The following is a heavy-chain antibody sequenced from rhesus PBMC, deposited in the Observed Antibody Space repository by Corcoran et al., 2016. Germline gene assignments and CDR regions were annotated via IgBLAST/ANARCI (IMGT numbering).Heavy chain of an antibody. D-gene: IGHD3-34*01. V-gene: IGHV1S2*01. CDR1: GYTFTDYY. J-gene: IGHJ2*01. Sequence: QVQLVQSGAEVKKPGSSVKVSCKASGYTFTDYYMHWVRQAPRQGLEWMGWINPNNGNTKYAQKFQGRVTLTRDTSTRTAYMELSSLRSEDTAVYYCASSDWGDYADWYFDLWGPGTPITISS. CDR2: INPNNGNT. CDR3: ASSDWGDYADWYFDL.